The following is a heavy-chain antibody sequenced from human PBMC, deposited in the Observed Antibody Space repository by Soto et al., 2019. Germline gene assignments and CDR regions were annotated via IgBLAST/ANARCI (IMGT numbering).Heavy chain of an antibody. CDR2: IYYGGST. Sequence: PSETLSLTCTVSGGSISSYYWSWIRQPPGKGLEWIGYIYYGGSTNYNPSLKSRVTISVDTSKNQFSLKLSSVTAADTAVYYCARAPYGDNFDYWGQGTLVTVSS. V-gene: IGHV4-59*01. CDR1: GGSISSYY. J-gene: IGHJ4*02. D-gene: IGHD4-17*01. CDR3: ARAPYGDNFDY.